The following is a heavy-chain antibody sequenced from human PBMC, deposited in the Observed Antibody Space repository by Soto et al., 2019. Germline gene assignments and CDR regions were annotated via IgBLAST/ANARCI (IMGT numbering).Heavy chain of an antibody. CDR2: ISSSSSYI. D-gene: IGHD4-17*01. V-gene: IGHV3-21*01. J-gene: IGHJ4*02. CDR1: GFTFSSYS. Sequence: EVQLVESGGGLVKPGGSLRLSCAASGFTFSSYSMNWVRQAPGKGLEWVSSISSSSSYIYYADSVKGRFTSSRDNAKNSLYLQMNSLRAEDTAVYYCARVGFMTTVTTKDYWGQGTLVTVSS. CDR3: ARVGFMTTVTTKDY.